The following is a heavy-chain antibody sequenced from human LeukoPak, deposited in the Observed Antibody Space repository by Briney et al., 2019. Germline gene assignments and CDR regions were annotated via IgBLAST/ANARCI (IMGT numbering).Heavy chain of an antibody. D-gene: IGHD4-17*01. J-gene: IGHJ4*02. CDR2: IHYNGST. V-gene: IGHV4-39*07. Sequence: SETLSLTCTVSGGSISSSSDFWGWIRQPPGKAPEWIGSIHYNGSTHDNPSLKSRVTMAVGMSQNLFSLRLRAVTAADTAVYYCASITSMTTVTTRGDFWGQGTLVTVSS. CDR3: ASITSMTTVTTRGDF. CDR1: GGSISSSSDF.